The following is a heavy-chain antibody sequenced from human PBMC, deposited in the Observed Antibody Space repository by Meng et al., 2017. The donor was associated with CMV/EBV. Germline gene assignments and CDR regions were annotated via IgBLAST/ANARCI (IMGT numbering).Heavy chain of an antibody. CDR3: ARVSLDYSNSAHFDY. CDR1: GYTFTGYY. Sequence: ASVKVSFKASGYTFTGYYMHWVRQAPGQGLEWMGWINPNSGGTNYAQKFQGRVTMTRDTSISTAYMELSRLRSDDTAVYYCARVSLDYSNSAHFDYWGQGTLVTVSS. J-gene: IGHJ4*02. V-gene: IGHV1-2*02. CDR2: INPNSGGT. D-gene: IGHD4-11*01.